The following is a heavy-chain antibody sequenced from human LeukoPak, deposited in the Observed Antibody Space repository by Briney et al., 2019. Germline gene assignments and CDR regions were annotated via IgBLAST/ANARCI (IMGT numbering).Heavy chain of an antibody. CDR1: GLTLRSFG. Sequence: GGSLRLSCAASGLTLRSFGMHWVRQAAGKGLKWVTFISYDGSDKHYADSVKGRFTISRDTSKNTLYLQMNSLRVEDTAVYFCVKGLGNLFDDWGQGTLVTVSS. CDR3: VKGLGNLFDD. J-gene: IGHJ4*02. V-gene: IGHV3-30*18. CDR2: ISYDGSDK. D-gene: IGHD1-14*01.